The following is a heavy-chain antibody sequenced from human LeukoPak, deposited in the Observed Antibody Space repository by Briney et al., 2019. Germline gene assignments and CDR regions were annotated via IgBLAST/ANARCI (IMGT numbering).Heavy chain of an antibody. J-gene: IGHJ6*02. Sequence: GGSLRLSCAASGFTVSSNYMSWVRQAPGKGLEWVSVIYSGGSTYYADSVKSRFTISRDNSKNTLYLQMNSLRAEDTAVYYCARAQDIVVVPAAIAYYYYGMDVWGQGTTVTVSS. V-gene: IGHV3-53*01. D-gene: IGHD2-2*01. CDR1: GFTVSSNY. CDR2: IYSGGST. CDR3: ARAQDIVVVPAAIAYYYYGMDV.